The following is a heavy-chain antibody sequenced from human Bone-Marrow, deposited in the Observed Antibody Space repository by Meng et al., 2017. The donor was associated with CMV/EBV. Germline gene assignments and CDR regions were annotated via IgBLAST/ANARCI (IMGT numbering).Heavy chain of an antibody. D-gene: IGHD3-3*01. V-gene: IGHV3-15*01. CDR2: IKSKTDGGTT. CDR1: GFTFSNAW. CDR3: TTHYDFWSGYWAWYYYGMDV. J-gene: IGHJ6*02. Sequence: GESLKISCAASGFTFSNAWMSWVRQAPGKGLEWVGRIKSKTDGGTTDYAAPVKGRFTISRDDSKNTLYLQMNSLKTEDTAVYYCTTHYDFWSGYWAWYYYGMDVWGQGTTVTVSS.